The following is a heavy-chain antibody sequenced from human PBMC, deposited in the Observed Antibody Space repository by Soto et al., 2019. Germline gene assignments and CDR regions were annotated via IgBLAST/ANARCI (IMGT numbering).Heavy chain of an antibody. Sequence: GGSLRLSCAASGFTFSSYAMHWVRQAPGKGLEWVAVISYDGSNKYYADSVKGRFTISRDNSKNTLYLQMNSLRAEDTAVYYCATRGYSSSWPDAFDIWGQGTMVTVSS. CDR1: GFTFSSYA. J-gene: IGHJ3*02. D-gene: IGHD6-13*01. CDR2: ISYDGSNK. CDR3: ATRGYSSSWPDAFDI. V-gene: IGHV3-30-3*01.